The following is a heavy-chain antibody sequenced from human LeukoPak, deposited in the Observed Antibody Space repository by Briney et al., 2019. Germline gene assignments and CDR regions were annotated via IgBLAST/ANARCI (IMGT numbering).Heavy chain of an antibody. D-gene: IGHD2-15*01. J-gene: IGHJ4*02. V-gene: IGHV3-30*02. Sequence: GGSLRLSCAASGFTFSSYGMHWVRQAPGKGLEWVAFIRYDGSNKYYADSVKGRFTISRDNSKNTLYLQMNSLRAEDTAVYYCAKSGGYCSGGSCATKYYFDYWGQGTLATVSS. CDR1: GFTFSSYG. CDR3: AKSGGYCSGGSCATKYYFDY. CDR2: IRYDGSNK.